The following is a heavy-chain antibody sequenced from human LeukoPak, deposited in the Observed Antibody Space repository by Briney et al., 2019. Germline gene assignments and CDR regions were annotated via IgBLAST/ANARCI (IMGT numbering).Heavy chain of an antibody. J-gene: IGHJ3*02. CDR2: IYYSGNT. V-gene: IGHV4-59*01. D-gene: IGHD1-26*01. CDR3: ARVGQGSFDI. Sequence: SETLSLPCTVSGGSISRYYWRWLREPPGKGLEWIGYIYYSGNTNYNPSLKSRVTISIDTSNNHVSLKLSSVTAADTAVYYCARVGQGSFDIWGEGTMVTVSS. CDR1: GGSISRYY.